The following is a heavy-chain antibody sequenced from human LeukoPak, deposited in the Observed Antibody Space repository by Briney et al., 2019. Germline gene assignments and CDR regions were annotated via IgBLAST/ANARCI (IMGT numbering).Heavy chain of an antibody. J-gene: IGHJ1*01. CDR2: IFIVGGP. Sequence: PSETLSLPCTASGVDISSSSYYWGCVRQPPGMGLEWIGDIFIVGGPTSSSLKSRLTISLDTSKNQFSLKVNSVTAADTAVYYCARRRYYDSTGYLDWGQGTLVSISP. CDR1: GVDISSSSYY. CDR3: ARRRYYDSTGYLD. D-gene: IGHD3-22*01. V-gene: IGHV4-39*01.